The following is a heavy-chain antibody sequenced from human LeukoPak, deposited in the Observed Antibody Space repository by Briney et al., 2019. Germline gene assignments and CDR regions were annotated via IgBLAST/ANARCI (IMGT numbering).Heavy chain of an antibody. Sequence: PGGSLRLSCAASGFTFRSYAMGWVRQAPGKGLEWVSTISSSGGATYYANSVKGRFTISRDDSKNMFYLQMRSLRAEDTAVYYCGKEGGLYDSGGYFDYWGQGSLVTVSS. D-gene: IGHD3-3*01. J-gene: IGHJ4*02. CDR2: ISSSGGAT. V-gene: IGHV3-23*01. CDR3: GKEGGLYDSGGYFDY. CDR1: GFTFRSYA.